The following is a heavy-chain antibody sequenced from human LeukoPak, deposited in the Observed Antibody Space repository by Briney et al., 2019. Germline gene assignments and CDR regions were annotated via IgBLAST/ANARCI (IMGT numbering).Heavy chain of an antibody. CDR2: ISSSSSYI. CDR3: AKERPQDSHMDV. V-gene: IGHV3-21*04. J-gene: IGHJ6*03. D-gene: IGHD3/OR15-3a*01. CDR1: GFTFSSYS. Sequence: PGGSLRLSCAASGFTFSSYSMNWVRQAPGKGLEWVSSISSSSSYIYYADSVKGRFTISRDNSKNTLYLQMNSLRAEDTAVYYCAKERPQDSHMDVWGKGTTVTVSS.